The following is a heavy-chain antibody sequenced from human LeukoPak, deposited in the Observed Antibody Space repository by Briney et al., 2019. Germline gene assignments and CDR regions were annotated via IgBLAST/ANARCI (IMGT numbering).Heavy chain of an antibody. CDR1: GGSVSSDAYY. CDR2: IYYGGSS. Sequence: SETLSLTCTLSGGSVSSDAYYWSWVRQHPGKGLGWIGYIYYGGSSYYRPSLKSRITMSVDTSKNQFSLKLRSVTAADTAVYYCARTLYDYDTHYFDYWGQGTLVTVSS. V-gene: IGHV4-31*03. D-gene: IGHD3-22*01. J-gene: IGHJ4*02. CDR3: ARTLYDYDTHYFDY.